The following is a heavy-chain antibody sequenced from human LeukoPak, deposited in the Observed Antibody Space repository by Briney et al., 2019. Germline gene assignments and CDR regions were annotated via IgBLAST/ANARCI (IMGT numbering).Heavy chain of an antibody. CDR3: ARHKTYYHDSSAYHYPGFFDY. D-gene: IGHD3-22*01. V-gene: IGHV4-59*08. Sequence: SETLSLTCTVSGGSISNYYWSWIRQPPGKGLEWIGYIYYSGSTNYNPSLKSRVTISVDTSKNQFSLKLSSVTAADTAVYYCARHKTYYHDSSAYHYPGFFDYWGQGTLVTVS. J-gene: IGHJ4*02. CDR2: IYYSGST. CDR1: GGSISNYY.